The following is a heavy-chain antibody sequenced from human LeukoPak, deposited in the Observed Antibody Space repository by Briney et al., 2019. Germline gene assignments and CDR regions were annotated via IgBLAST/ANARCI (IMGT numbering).Heavy chain of an antibody. D-gene: IGHD4-11*01. CDR3: ARDSRTTKNDFDI. V-gene: IGHV1-2*02. Sequence: ASVKVSCKASGYTFNDYYMHWVRQAPGQGLEWMRWINPNSGTNYAQKFQGRVTMTRDTSINTAYMELSSLTSDATAVYYCARDSRTTKNDFDIWGQGTMVIVSS. CDR2: INPNSGT. J-gene: IGHJ3*02. CDR1: GYTFNDYY.